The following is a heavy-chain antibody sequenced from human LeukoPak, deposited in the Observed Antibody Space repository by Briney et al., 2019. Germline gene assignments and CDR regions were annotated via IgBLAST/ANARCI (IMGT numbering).Heavy chain of an antibody. Sequence: GGSLRLSCAASGFTFSSYGMNWVRQAPGKGLEWVSSISSSSSYIYYADSVKGRFTISRDNSKNTLHLQMNSLRAEDTAVYYCAKEQQLLHFDYWGQGTLVTVSS. CDR1: GFTFSSYG. J-gene: IGHJ4*02. D-gene: IGHD6-13*01. V-gene: IGHV3-21*01. CDR3: AKEQQLLHFDY. CDR2: ISSSSSYI.